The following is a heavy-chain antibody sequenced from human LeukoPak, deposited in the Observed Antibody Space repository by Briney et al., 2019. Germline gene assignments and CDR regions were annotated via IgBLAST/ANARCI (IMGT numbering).Heavy chain of an antibody. J-gene: IGHJ4*02. Sequence: ASVKLSCKASGYTFTSYGISWVRQAPGPGLEWMGWISAYNGNTNYAQKLQGRVTMTTDTSTSTAYMELRSLRSDDTAVYYCARDEYGAPWSYWGQGTLVTVSS. V-gene: IGHV1-18*01. CDR1: GYTFTSYG. CDR2: ISAYNGNT. CDR3: ARDEYGAPWSY. D-gene: IGHD4-17*01.